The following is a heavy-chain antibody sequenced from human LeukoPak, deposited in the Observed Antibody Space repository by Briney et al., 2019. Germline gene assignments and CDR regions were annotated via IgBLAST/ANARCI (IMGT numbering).Heavy chain of an antibody. Sequence: GGSLRLSCAASGFTFGSYAMHWVRQAPGKGLEWVAVISYDGSNKYYADSVKGRFTISRDNSKNTLYLQMNSLRAEDTAVYYCATHTKILGPDYWGQGTLVTVSS. J-gene: IGHJ4*02. CDR1: GFTFGSYA. CDR3: ATHTKILGPDY. V-gene: IGHV3-30*04. CDR2: ISYDGSNK. D-gene: IGHD2/OR15-2a*01.